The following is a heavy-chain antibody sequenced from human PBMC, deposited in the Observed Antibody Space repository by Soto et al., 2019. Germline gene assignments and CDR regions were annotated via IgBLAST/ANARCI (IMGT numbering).Heavy chain of an antibody. CDR2: MSHDGNIK. CDR1: GFTFSSHT. V-gene: IGHV3-30-3*01. CDR3: ARERGSGWTFDY. Sequence: GGSLRLSCAASGFTFSSHTMHWVRQAPGKGLEWLSLMSHDGNIKFYADSVKGRFTISRDNVQNSLYLQMHSLRAEDTAVYYCARERGSGWTFDYWGQGTLATVSS. D-gene: IGHD6-19*01. J-gene: IGHJ4*02.